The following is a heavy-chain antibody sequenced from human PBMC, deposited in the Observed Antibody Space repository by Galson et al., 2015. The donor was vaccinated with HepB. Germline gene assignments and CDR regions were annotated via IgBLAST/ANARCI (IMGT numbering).Heavy chain of an antibody. V-gene: IGHV3-30-3*01. CDR2: IAYDGVNK. J-gene: IGHJ4*02. CDR1: GFTFSRYA. D-gene: IGHD5/OR15-5a*01. Sequence: SLRLSCATSGFTFSRYAMHWVRQTPGKGLEWVALIAYDGVNKYYADSAKGRFTISRDNSKNTLFLQMNSLRAEDTAVYYCASDLSRNFEYWGQGTLVTVSS. CDR3: ASDLSRNFEY.